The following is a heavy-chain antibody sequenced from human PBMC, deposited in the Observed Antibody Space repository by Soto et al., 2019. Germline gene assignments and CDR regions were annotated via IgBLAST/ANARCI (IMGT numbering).Heavy chain of an antibody. Sequence: GGSLRLSCAASGFTFSSYSMHWVRQAPGKGLEWVSYINSGGGTIYYADSVKGRFTISRDNAKNLVYLQSNSLRDEDTAVYYCARDILIWGQGTMVTVSS. J-gene: IGHJ3*02. CDR1: GFTFSSYS. CDR3: ARDILI. V-gene: IGHV3-48*02. CDR2: INSGGGTI.